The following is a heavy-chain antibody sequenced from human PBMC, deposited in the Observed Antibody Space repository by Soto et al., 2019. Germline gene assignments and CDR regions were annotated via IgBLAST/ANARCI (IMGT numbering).Heavy chain of an antibody. J-gene: IGHJ6*03. CDR2: IYYSGST. Sequence: PSETLSLTCTVSGGSISSYYWSWIRQPPGKGLEWIGYIYYSGSTNYNPSLKSRVTISVDTSKNQFSLKLSSVTAADTAVYYCARQAPFNTYYYYMDVWGKGTTVTVSS. CDR3: ARQAPFNTYYYYMDV. V-gene: IGHV4-59*08. CDR1: GGSISSYY.